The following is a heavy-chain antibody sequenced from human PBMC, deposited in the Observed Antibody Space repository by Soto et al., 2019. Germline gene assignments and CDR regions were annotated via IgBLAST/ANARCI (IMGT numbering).Heavy chain of an antibody. D-gene: IGHD3-22*01. V-gene: IGHV4-59*08. J-gene: IGHJ5*02. Sequence: SETLSLTCTVSGGSISSYYWSWIRQPPGKGLEWIGYIYYSGSTNYNPSLKSRVTISVDTSKNQFSPKLSSVTAADTAVYYCARRQVVITSNWFDPWGQGTLVTVSS. CDR1: GGSISSYY. CDR3: ARRQVVITSNWFDP. CDR2: IYYSGST.